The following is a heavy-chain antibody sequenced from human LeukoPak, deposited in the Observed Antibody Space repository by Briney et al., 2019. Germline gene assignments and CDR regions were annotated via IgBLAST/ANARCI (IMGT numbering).Heavy chain of an antibody. CDR1: GFTFSHYE. CDR3: ARGGWFGELLFDY. D-gene: IGHD3-10*01. CDR2: ISSSGSAI. J-gene: IGHJ4*02. V-gene: IGHV3-48*03. Sequence: GGSLRLSCAVSGFTFSHYEMNWVRQAPGKGLEWVSYISSSGSAIYYADSVKGRFTISRDNAKNSLYLQMNSLRAEDTALYYCARGGWFGELLFDYWGQGTLVTVSS.